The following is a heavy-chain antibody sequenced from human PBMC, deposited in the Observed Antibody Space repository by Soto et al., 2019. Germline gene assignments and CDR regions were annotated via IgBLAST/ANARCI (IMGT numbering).Heavy chain of an antibody. CDR3: ARAAMGGSSWPFDY. CDR2: IYHSGST. V-gene: IGHV4-4*02. Sequence: LTCAVSGGSISSSNWCRWVRQPPGKGLEWIGEIYHSGSTNYNPSLKSRVTISVDKSKNQFSLKLSSVTAADTAVYYCARAAMGGSSWPFDYWGQGTLVTVSS. J-gene: IGHJ4*02. CDR1: GGSISSSNW. D-gene: IGHD6-13*01.